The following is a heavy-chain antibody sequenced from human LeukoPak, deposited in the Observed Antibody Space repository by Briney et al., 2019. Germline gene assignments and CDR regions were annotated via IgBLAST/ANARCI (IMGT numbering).Heavy chain of an antibody. V-gene: IGHV4-30-4*01. J-gene: IGHJ3*02. Sequence: SQTLSLTCTVSGGSISSGDYYWSWIRQPPGKGLEWIGYIYYGGSTYYNPSLKSRVTISVDTSKNQFSLKLSSVTAADTAVYYCARVNVATAAFDIWGQGTMVTVSS. D-gene: IGHD5-12*01. CDR3: ARVNVATAAFDI. CDR1: GGSISSGDYY. CDR2: IYYGGST.